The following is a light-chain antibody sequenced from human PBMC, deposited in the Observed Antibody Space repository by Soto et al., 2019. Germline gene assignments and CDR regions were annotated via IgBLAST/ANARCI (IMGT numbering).Light chain of an antibody. Sequence: QSALTQPPSASGSPGQSVTISCTGTSSDVGGYNYVSWYQQHPGKAPKLMIYEVSKRPSGVPDRFSGSKSGNTASLTVSGLQAEVEADYYCSSYAGSSAVFGTGTKLTVL. CDR2: EVS. J-gene: IGLJ1*01. V-gene: IGLV2-8*01. CDR1: SSDVGGYNY. CDR3: SSYAGSSAV.